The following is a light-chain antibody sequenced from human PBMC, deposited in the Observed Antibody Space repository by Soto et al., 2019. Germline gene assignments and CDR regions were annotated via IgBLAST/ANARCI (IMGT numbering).Light chain of an antibody. Sequence: DIQMTQSPSTLSGSVGDRVTITCRASQTISSWLAWYQQKPGKAPKLLIYKASTLKSGVPSRFSGSGSGTEFTLTISSLQPDDFAPYYCQHYNSYSEAFGQGAMADI. CDR1: QTISSW. J-gene: IGKJ1*01. CDR3: QHYNSYSEA. V-gene: IGKV1-5*03. CDR2: KAS.